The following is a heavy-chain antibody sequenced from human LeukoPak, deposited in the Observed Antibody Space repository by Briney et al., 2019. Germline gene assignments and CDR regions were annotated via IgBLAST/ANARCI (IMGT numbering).Heavy chain of an antibody. CDR3: GGLGYCSSTRCPPDS. CDR1: GVSITGNDQF. Sequence: SETLSLTCTVSGVSITGNDQFWSWIRQPPGKGLEWIGYIDYSGTTYYNPSLKGRVNMSRDTSKNQFSLNLNYVTAADTAFYCGGGLGYCSSTRCPPDSWGQGTLVTVSS. V-gene: IGHV4-30-4*01. CDR2: IDYSGTT. D-gene: IGHD2-2*01. J-gene: IGHJ5*01.